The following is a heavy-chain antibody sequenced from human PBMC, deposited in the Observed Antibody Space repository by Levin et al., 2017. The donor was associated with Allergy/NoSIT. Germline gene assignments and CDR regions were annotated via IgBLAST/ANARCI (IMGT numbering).Heavy chain of an antibody. V-gene: IGHV4-34*01. Sequence: SQTLSLTCAVYGGSFSGYYWSWIRQPPGKGLEWIGEINHSGSTNYNPSLKSRVTISVDTSKNQFSLKLSSVTAADTAVYYCARGVGRRWLGGPSRDGYNRRAGAFDIWGQGTMVTVSS. CDR2: INHSGST. J-gene: IGHJ3*02. CDR1: GGSFSGYY. D-gene: IGHD5-24*01. CDR3: ARGVGRRWLGGPSRDGYNRRAGAFDI.